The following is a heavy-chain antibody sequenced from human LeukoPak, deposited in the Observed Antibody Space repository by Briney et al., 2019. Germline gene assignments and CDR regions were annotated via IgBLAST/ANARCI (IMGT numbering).Heavy chain of an antibody. J-gene: IGHJ3*02. CDR1: GNNFITYA. CDR2: ISDDGVNK. CDR3: ARGSRSSSWGGGAFDI. Sequence: GGSLRLSCAASGNNFITYALHWVRQAPGKGLEGVAVISDDGVNKYFAESVKGRFTISRDNSKKTLYLQMNSLRVEDTAIYYCARGSRSSSWGGGAFDIWGQGTAVTVSS. D-gene: IGHD6-6*01. V-gene: IGHV3-30-3*01.